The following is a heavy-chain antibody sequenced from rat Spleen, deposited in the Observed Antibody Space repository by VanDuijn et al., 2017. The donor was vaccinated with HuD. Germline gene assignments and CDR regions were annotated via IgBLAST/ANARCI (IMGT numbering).Heavy chain of an antibody. Sequence: VQLVESGGGLVQPGKSLKLSCSASGFTFSSYGMHWIRQAPGKGLDWVAYISSSSGTVYADAVKERFTISRDNAKNTLYLQLNSLKSEDTAIYYSARMDYPFHYFDYWGQGVMVTVSS. CDR3: ARMDYPFHYFDY. J-gene: IGHJ2*01. CDR2: ISSSSGT. V-gene: IGHV5-62*01. CDR1: GFTFSSYG. D-gene: IGHD1-4*01.